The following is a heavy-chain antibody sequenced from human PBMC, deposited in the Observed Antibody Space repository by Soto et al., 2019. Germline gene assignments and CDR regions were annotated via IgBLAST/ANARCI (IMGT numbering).Heavy chain of an antibody. CDR1: QISFSSYW. D-gene: IGHD2-8*01. CDR3: ATDLNGPNY. V-gene: IGHV3-7*01. J-gene: IGHJ4*01. Sequence: EQLVESGGGLVQPGGSLKLSCVVSQISFSSYWMTWVRQAPGKGLECVANINQDGSEKYYEDSVKGRFTISRDNTKNSLYLHMNSLRAAATAVYYCATDLNGPNYWGHGTLVAVSS. CDR2: INQDGSEK.